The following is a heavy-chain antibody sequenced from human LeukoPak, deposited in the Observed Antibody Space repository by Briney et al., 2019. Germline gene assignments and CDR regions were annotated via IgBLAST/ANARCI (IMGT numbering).Heavy chain of an antibody. D-gene: IGHD2-21*01. J-gene: IGHJ4*02. V-gene: IGHV3-23*01. Sequence: SGGSLRLSCAASGFTFDDYGMSWVRQVPGKGLEWVSAISGSGGRTYHADSVKGRFTISRDNSKNTLYLQMNSLRAEDTAVYYCASGASGDFIFDYWGQGTLVTVSS. CDR2: ISGSGGRT. CDR3: ASGASGDFIFDY. CDR1: GFTFDDYG.